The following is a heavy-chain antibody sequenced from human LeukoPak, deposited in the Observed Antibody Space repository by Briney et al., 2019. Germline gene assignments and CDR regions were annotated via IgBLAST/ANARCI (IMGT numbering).Heavy chain of an antibody. V-gene: IGHV4-59*01. CDR1: GGSISSYY. CDR3: ARVSYDSSGYYYGDY. J-gene: IGHJ4*02. D-gene: IGHD3-22*01. Sequence: SETLSLICTVSGGSISSYYWSWIRQPPGKGLEWIGYIYYSGSTNYNPSLKSRVTISVDTSKNQFSLKLSSVTAADTAVYYCARVSYDSSGYYYGDYWGQGTLVTVSS. CDR2: IYYSGST.